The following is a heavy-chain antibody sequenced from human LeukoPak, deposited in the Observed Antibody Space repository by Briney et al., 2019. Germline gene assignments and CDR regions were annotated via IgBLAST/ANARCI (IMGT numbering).Heavy chain of an antibody. J-gene: IGHJ5*02. CDR2: INHGGST. V-gene: IGHV4-34*01. CDR3: ARGARGLVVPAARNWFDP. D-gene: IGHD2-2*01. Sequence: SETLSLTCSVSGGSISGYYWSWIRQPPGKGLEWIGEINHGGSTNYNPSLKSRVTISVDTSKNQFSLKLSSVTAADTAVYYCARGARGLVVPAARNWFDPWGQGTLVTVSS. CDR1: GGSISGYY.